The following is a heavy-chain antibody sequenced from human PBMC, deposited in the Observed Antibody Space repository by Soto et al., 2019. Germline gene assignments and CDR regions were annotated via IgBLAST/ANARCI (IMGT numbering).Heavy chain of an antibody. CDR1: GGSISSYY. V-gene: IGHV4-59*01. CDR2: IYYSGST. Sequence: SETLSLTCTVSGGSISSYYWSWIRQPPGKGLEWIGYIYYSGSTNYNPSLKSRVTISVDTSKNQFSLKLSSVTAADTAVYYCARDVGIAAADPQYNWFDPWGQGTLVTVSS. D-gene: IGHD6-13*01. CDR3: ARDVGIAAADPQYNWFDP. J-gene: IGHJ5*02.